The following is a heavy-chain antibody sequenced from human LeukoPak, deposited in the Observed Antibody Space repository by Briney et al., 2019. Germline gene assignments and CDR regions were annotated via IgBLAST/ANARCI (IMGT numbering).Heavy chain of an antibody. CDR2: IGDGEAT. J-gene: IGHJ6*02. CDR1: GQSLHNHF. V-gene: IGHV4-34*01. D-gene: IGHD2-2*01. CDR3: ARGIVVVPAAISYYGMDV. Sequence: PSETLSLSCAVYGQSLHNHFWSWIRQAPGEGLEWLGEIGDGEATNFNPSLKTRVTISVDTSKNQFSLKLSSVTAADTAVYYCARGIVVVPAAISYYGMDVWGQGTTVTVSS.